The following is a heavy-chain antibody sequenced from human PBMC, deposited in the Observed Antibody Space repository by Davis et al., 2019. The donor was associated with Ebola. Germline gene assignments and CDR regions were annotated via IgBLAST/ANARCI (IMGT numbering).Heavy chain of an antibody. V-gene: IGHV3-23*01. CDR2: ISGSGGST. CDR3: ARAPYYDFWSELDY. J-gene: IGHJ4*02. Sequence: GESLKISCTDSVITFSSYAMTWVRQAPGKGLEWVSAISGSGGSTYYADSVKGRFTISRDNSKNTLYLQMNSLRAEDTAVYYCARAPYYDFWSELDYWGQGTLVTVSS. CDR1: VITFSSYA. D-gene: IGHD3-3*01.